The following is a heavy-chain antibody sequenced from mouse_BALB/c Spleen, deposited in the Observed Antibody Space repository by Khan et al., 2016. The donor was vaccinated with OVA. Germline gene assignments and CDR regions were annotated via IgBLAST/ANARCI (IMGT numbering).Heavy chain of an antibody. J-gene: IGHJ2*01. CDR2: INSNGGST. D-gene: IGHD3-3*01. CDR3: ARRARTIN. V-gene: IGHV5-6-3*01. CDR1: GFTFSSYG. Sequence: EVELVESGGGLVQPGGSLKLSCAASGFTFSSYGMSWVRQTPDKRLELVATINSNGGSTYYPDSVKGRCTISRDNAKNTLYLQMSSLRSEDTAMYYCARRARTINWGQGTTLTVSS.